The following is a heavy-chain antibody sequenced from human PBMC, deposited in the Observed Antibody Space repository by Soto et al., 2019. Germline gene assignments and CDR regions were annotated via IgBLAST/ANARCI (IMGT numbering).Heavy chain of an antibody. D-gene: IGHD2-8*01. CDR1: GYTFPNYG. Sequence: QVQLVQSGGEVKKPGASVKVSCKASGYTFPNYGITWVRQAPGQGLEWMGWIRAYNGNTDYAQKFQGRDTMTTDTSTSTAFMGLRSLISDDTAVYYCTREVDLGVVIANGYWGQGTLVTVSS. CDR2: IRAYNGNT. CDR3: TREVDLGVVIANGY. J-gene: IGHJ4*02. V-gene: IGHV1-18*04.